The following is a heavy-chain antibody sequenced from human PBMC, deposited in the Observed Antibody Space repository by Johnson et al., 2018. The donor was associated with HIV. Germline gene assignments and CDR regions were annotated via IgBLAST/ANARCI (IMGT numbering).Heavy chain of an antibody. CDR3: ARAERSSSGVDAFDI. D-gene: IGHD6-6*01. Sequence: VQLVESGGGVVQPGGSLRLSCAASGFTFSSFGMNWVRQAPDKGLEWVAVIWYDGSNKYYADSVKGRFTISRDNSKNTLYLQMNSLRAEDTAVYYCARAERSSSGVDAFDIWGQGTMVTVSS. J-gene: IGHJ3*02. CDR2: IWYDGSNK. CDR1: GFTFSSFG. V-gene: IGHV3-33*01.